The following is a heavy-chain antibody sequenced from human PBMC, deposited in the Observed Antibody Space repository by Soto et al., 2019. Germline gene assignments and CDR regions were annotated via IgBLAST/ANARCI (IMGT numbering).Heavy chain of an antibody. J-gene: IGHJ5*02. D-gene: IGHD2-21*01. CDR1: GFTFSSFA. V-gene: IGHV3-23*04. Sequence: DVQLVESGGGLVQPGGSLRLSCAASGFTFSSFAMTWVRQSAGKGLEWVSSISDGGGSTYYADSVKGRFTISRDNSKNTLYLQMNSLRAEDTAVYFCAKTLMTAYNWFDPWGQGTLVTVSS. CDR3: AKTLMTAYNWFDP. CDR2: ISDGGGST.